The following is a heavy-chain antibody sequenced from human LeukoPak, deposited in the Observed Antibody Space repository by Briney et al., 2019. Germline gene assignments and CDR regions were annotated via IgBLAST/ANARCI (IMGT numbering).Heavy chain of an antibody. Sequence: PGGSLRLSCAASGFTFSNFWLIWVRQPPGKGLEWIGEINHSGSTNYNPSLRSRVTISVDTSTNQFSLKLSSVTATDTAVYYCARSRRGASEYGDYGYYYMDVWGKGTTVTVSS. CDR2: INHSGST. CDR1: GFTFSNFW. J-gene: IGHJ6*03. CDR3: ARSRRGASEYGDYGYYYMDV. V-gene: IGHV4-34*01. D-gene: IGHD4-17*01.